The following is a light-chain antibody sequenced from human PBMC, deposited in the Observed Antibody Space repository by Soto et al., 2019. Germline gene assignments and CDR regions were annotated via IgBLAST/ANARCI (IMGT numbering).Light chain of an antibody. CDR2: TNN. J-gene: IGLJ1*01. V-gene: IGLV1-47*01. CDR1: NSNVGSSY. CDR3: AAWDESLSGYV. Sequence: SVLTQPPSASATPGQRVTISCSGSNSNVGSSYVYWYQHLPGAAPKLLIYTNNQRPSGVPDRFSGSKSGTSASLAISGLRSEDEAEYYCAAWDESLSGYVFGTGTKVTVL.